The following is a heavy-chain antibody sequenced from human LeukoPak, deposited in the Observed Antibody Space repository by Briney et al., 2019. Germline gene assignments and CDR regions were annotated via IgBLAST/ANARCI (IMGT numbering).Heavy chain of an antibody. Sequence: SETLSLTCAVYGGSFSGYYWSWIRQPPGKGLEWIGEINHSGSTNYNPSLKSRVTISVDTSKNQFSLKLTSVTAADTAVFYCARPLGYCGSSTCDGVFDIWGQGTMVTVSS. CDR3: ARPLGYCGSSTCDGVFDI. CDR2: INHSGST. D-gene: IGHD2-2*01. V-gene: IGHV4-34*01. J-gene: IGHJ3*02. CDR1: GGSFSGYY.